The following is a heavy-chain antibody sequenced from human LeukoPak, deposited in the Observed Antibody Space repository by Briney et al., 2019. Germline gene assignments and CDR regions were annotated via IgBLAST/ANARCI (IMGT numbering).Heavy chain of an antibody. Sequence: KPSETLSLTCAVYGGSFSGYYWSWIRQPPGKGLEWIGEINHSGSTNYNPSLKSRVTISVDTSKNQFSLKLSSVTAADTAVYYCAREVTAMVTSWGQGTLVTLSS. D-gene: IGHD5-18*01. CDR2: INHSGST. CDR3: AREVTAMVTS. V-gene: IGHV4-34*01. J-gene: IGHJ5*02. CDR1: GGSFSGYY.